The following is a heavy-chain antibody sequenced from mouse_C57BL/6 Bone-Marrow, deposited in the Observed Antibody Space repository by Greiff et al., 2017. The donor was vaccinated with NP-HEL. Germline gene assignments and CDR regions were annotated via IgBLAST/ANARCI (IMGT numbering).Heavy chain of an antibody. Sequence: EVQLQESEGGLVQPGSSMKLSCTASGFTFSDYYMAWVRQVPEKGLEWVANINYDGSSTYYLDSLKSRFIISRDNAKNILYLQMSSLKSEDTATYYCARGRGDYWGQGTTLTVSS. CDR2: INYDGSST. J-gene: IGHJ2*01. CDR1: GFTFSDYY. V-gene: IGHV5-16*01. CDR3: ARGRGDY.